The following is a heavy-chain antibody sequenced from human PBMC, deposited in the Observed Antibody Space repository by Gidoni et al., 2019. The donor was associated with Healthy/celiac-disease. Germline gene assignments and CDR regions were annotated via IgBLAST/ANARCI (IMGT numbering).Heavy chain of an antibody. CDR3: ARDRYFDPLDAFDI. CDR2: ISSSSSYI. CDR1: GFPFSSYS. D-gene: IGHD3-9*01. J-gene: IGHJ3*02. V-gene: IGHV3-21*01. Sequence: EVQLVESGGGLVKPGGSLRLSCAASGFPFSSYSMNWVRQAPGKGLEWVSSISSSSSYIYYADSVKGRFTISRDNAKNSLYLQMNSLRAEDTAVYYCARDRYFDPLDAFDIWGQGTMVTVSS.